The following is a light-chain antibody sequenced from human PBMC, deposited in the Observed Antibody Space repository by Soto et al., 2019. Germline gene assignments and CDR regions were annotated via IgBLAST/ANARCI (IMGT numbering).Light chain of an antibody. J-gene: IGKJ4*01. Sequence: PGERATLSCRASQSTSDFLAWYQQKPGQAPRRLIFDASKRATGIPDRFIGSGSGTDFTLTISRLEPEDFAVYYCQQRSNWFLTFGGGTKVDIK. CDR1: QSTSDF. CDR2: DAS. CDR3: QQRSNWFLT. V-gene: IGKV3-11*01.